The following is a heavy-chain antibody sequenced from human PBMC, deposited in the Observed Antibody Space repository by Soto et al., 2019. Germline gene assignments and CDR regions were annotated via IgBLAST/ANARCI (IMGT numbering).Heavy chain of an antibody. CDR3: ARDDYVWGSYRGTDY. CDR1: GGSISSGSYY. J-gene: IGHJ4*02. CDR2: IYYSGST. V-gene: IGHV4-31*03. Sequence: PSDTLSLTCTVSGGSISSGSYYWSWIRQHPGKGLEWIGYIYYSGSTYYNPSLKSRVTISVDTSENQFSLKLSSVTAADTAVYYCARDDYVWGSYRGTDYWGQGALVNVSS. D-gene: IGHD3-16*02.